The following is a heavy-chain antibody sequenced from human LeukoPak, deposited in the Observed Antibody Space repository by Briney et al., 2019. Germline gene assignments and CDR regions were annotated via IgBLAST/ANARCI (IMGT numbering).Heavy chain of an antibody. V-gene: IGHV4-61*02. Sequence: PSETLSLTCTVSGGSISSGSYYWSWIRQPAGKGLEWIGRIYTSGSTNYNPSLKSRVTISVDTPKNQFSLKLSSVTAADTAVYYCARGHSGSYTRTYYYYYMDVWGKGTTVTVSS. CDR3: ARGHSGSYTRTYYYYYMDV. CDR1: GGSISSGSYY. D-gene: IGHD1-26*01. J-gene: IGHJ6*03. CDR2: IYTSGST.